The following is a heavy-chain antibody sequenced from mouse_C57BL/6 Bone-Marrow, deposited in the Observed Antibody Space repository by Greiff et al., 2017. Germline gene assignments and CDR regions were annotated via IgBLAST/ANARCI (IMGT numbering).Heavy chain of an antibody. D-gene: IGHD1-1*02. V-gene: IGHV1-64*01. CDR2: IHPNSGST. CDR1: GYTFTSYW. Sequence: VQLQQPGAELVKPGASVKLSCKASGYTFTSYWMHWVKQRPGQGLEWIGMIHPNSGSTNYNAKFKSKATLTVDKSSSTAYLQLSSLTSEDSAVYYCAALCPPFDHWGQGTTLTVSS. CDR3: AALCPPFDH. J-gene: IGHJ2*01.